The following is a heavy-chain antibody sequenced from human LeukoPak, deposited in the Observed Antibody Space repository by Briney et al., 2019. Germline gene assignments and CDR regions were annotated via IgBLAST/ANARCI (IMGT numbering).Heavy chain of an antibody. Sequence: GGSLRLSCAASGFTFSSYEMNWVRQAPGKGLEWVSYISSSGTTIYSADSVKGRFTISRDNAKNSLYLQMNSLRAEDTAVYYCARGTTFRGVDFDYWGQGTLVTVSS. D-gene: IGHD3-10*01. CDR2: ISSSGTTI. CDR3: ARGTTFRGVDFDY. V-gene: IGHV3-48*03. J-gene: IGHJ4*02. CDR1: GFTFSSYE.